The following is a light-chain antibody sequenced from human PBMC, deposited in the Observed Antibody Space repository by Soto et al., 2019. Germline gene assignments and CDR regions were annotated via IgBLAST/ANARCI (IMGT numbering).Light chain of an antibody. J-gene: IGKJ5*01. Sequence: EIVLTQSPGNLSLSPGERATLSCRASQSVASGHLAWYQKTPGQAPRLLINDASSRATGIPDRFSGSASGTDFSLTISRLEPEDFAVYYCQQYGTAPITFGQGTRLEIK. V-gene: IGKV3-20*01. CDR2: DAS. CDR3: QQYGTAPIT. CDR1: QSVASGH.